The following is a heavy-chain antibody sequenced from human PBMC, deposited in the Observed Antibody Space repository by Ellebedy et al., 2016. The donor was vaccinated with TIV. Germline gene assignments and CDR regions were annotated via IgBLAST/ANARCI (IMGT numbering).Heavy chain of an antibody. D-gene: IGHD6-19*01. Sequence: GGSLRLSCATSGFTFSNYWMTWVRQAPGKGLEWVANIKQDGSEKYYVDSVMGRFSISRDNTKNSLYLQMNSLTDEGTAVYYCARDQWLGRAYYFDSWGQGTLVTVSS. CDR1: GFTFSNYW. CDR2: IKQDGSEK. J-gene: IGHJ4*02. CDR3: ARDQWLGRAYYFDS. V-gene: IGHV3-7*01.